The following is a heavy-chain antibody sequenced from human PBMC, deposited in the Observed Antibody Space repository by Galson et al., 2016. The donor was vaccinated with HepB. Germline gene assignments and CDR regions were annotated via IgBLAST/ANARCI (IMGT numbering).Heavy chain of an antibody. CDR2: TSYDGSNE. J-gene: IGHJ4*02. CDR3: AKPETRPYDILTGYSHFDY. Sequence: QAPGKGLEWVAVTSYDGSNEYYADSVKGRFTISRDNSKNTLYLQMNSLRAEDTAVYYCAKPETRPYDILTGYSHFDYWGQGTLVTVSS. D-gene: IGHD3-9*01. V-gene: IGHV3-30*18.